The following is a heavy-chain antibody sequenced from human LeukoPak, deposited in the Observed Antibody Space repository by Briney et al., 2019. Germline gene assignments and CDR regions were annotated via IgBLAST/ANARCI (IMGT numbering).Heavy chain of an antibody. V-gene: IGHV4-34*12. CDR1: GGSFSGYY. J-gene: IGHJ4*02. Sequence: SETLSLTCSVYGGSFSGYYWTWIRQSPGKGLEWMAEIVRDGRTNYSPLLESRLTLSVDASKNQFSLKLRSVTAADTAIYFCARGSVFMGYASFDFWGQGVLVTVSS. CDR2: IVRDGRT. CDR3: ARGSVFMGYASFDF. D-gene: IGHD2-2*01.